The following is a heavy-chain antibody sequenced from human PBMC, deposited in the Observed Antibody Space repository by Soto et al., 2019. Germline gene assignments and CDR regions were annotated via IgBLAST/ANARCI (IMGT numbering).Heavy chain of an antibody. CDR2: IWYDGSNK. Sequence: GGSLRLSCAASGFTFSSYGMHWVRQAPGKGLEWVAVIWYDGSNKYYADSVRGRFTISRDNSKNTLYLQMNSLRAEDTAVYYCARNRYQPPYDYYYGMDVWGQGSTFTVSS. CDR1: GFTFSSYG. D-gene: IGHD2-2*01. CDR3: ARNRYQPPYDYYYGMDV. V-gene: IGHV3-33*01. J-gene: IGHJ6*02.